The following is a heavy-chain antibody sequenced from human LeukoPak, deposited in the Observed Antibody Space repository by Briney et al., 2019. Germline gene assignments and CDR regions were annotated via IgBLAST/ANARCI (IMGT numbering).Heavy chain of an antibody. CDR1: GFIFSSYW. CDR2: IRYDGDEK. CDR3: VRESFSRGDFN. Sequence: PGGSLRLSCAASGFIFSSYWMTWVRQAPRKGLGWVATIRYDGDEKFYVDSVTGRFTISRDNAKNSLFLHMNSLAAEDTAVYYCVRESFSRGDFNWGQGTLVSVSS. V-gene: IGHV3-7*01. D-gene: IGHD7-27*01. J-gene: IGHJ4*02.